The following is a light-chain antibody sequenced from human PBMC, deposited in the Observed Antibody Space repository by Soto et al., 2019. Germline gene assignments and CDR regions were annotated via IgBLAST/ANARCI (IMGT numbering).Light chain of an antibody. CDR1: QSIRNY. CDR3: QQSYNTLWT. CDR2: AAS. J-gene: IGKJ1*01. Sequence: DIQMTQSPSSLSASVGDRVTITCRASQSIRNYLNWYQQKPGKAPKLLIYAASSLQSGVPSRFSGSGSGADFTLTISSLQPEDFATYYCQQSYNTLWTFGQGTKVDIK. V-gene: IGKV1-39*01.